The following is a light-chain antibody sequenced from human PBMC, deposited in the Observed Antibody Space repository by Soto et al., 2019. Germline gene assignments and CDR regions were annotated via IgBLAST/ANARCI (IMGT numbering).Light chain of an antibody. V-gene: IGKV3-20*01. CDR2: GAS. CDR1: QSVSSNY. CDR3: LRYSSSQWT. J-gene: IGKJ1*01. Sequence: LLTQSPRLLALSPRERATVSGSASQSVSSNYLAWYQQKPGQAPRLLIFGASSRATGIPDRFSGSGSGTDFTLTITRLEPEDFAVYFCLRYSSSQWTFGQGTKVDIK.